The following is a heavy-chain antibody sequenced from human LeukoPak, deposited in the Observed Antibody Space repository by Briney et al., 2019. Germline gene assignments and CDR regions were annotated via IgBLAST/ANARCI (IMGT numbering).Heavy chain of an antibody. CDR3: ARSRKSAGTYYYYMDV. CDR2: IIPIFGTA. Sequence: SVKVSCKASGGTFSSYAISWVRQAPGQGLEWMGGIIPIFGTANYAQKFQGRVTITTDESTSTAYMELSSLRSEDTAVYYCARSRKSAGTYYYYMDVWGKGTTVTVSS. J-gene: IGHJ6*03. V-gene: IGHV1-69*05. CDR1: GGTFSSYA. D-gene: IGHD6-19*01.